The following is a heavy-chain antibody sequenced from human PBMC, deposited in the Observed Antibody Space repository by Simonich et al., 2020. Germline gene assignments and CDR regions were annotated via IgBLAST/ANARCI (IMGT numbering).Heavy chain of an antibody. D-gene: IGHD7-27*01. CDR2: IKQDGSEK. V-gene: IGHV3-7*01. CDR1: GFTFSSYW. Sequence: EVQLVESGGGLVQPGGSLRLSCAASGFTFSSYWMGWVRQAPGKGLEWVANIKQDGSEKYYLDSVKGRFTISRDNAKNSLYLQMNSLRAEDTAVYYCARDGLGTAYYYYMDVWGKGTTVTVSS. J-gene: IGHJ6*03. CDR3: ARDGLGTAYYYYMDV.